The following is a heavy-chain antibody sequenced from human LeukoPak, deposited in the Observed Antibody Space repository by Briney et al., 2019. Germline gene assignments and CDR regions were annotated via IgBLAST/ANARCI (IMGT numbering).Heavy chain of an antibody. Sequence: PSETLSLTCTVSGGSISSGSYSWSWIRQPAGKGLEWIGRIYTSGSTNYNPSLKSRVTISVDTSKNQFSLKLSSVTAADTAVYYCARGPYKYDGSGAFDIWGQGTMVTVSS. CDR2: IYTSGST. D-gene: IGHD3-22*01. CDR1: GGSISSGSYS. J-gene: IGHJ3*02. V-gene: IGHV4-61*02. CDR3: ARGPYKYDGSGAFDI.